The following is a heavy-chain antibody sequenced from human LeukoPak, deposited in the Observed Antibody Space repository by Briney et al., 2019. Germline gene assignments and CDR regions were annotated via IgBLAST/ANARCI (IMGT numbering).Heavy chain of an antibody. D-gene: IGHD2-15*01. V-gene: IGHV3-23*01. CDR2: IDGRDTAT. CDR1: GFTFRLYA. Sequence: GGSLRLSCAASGFTFRLYAMSWVRQATGRGLEWVSAIDGRDTATYYTDSVRGRFTISRDNSKNMMYLQMESLRAEDTARYYCARSFQGVAAARGMDAWGQGTTVTVSS. J-gene: IGHJ6*02. CDR3: ARSFQGVAAARGMDA.